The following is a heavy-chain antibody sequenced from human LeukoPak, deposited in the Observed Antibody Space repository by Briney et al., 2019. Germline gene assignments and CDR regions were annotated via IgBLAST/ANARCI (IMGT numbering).Heavy chain of an antibody. Sequence: GGSLRLSCSASGFSFSTYTMNWVRQAPGKGLEWVSSISTSFSYIYYADSVKGRFTISRDNAKNSLYLQMNSLRAEDTAVYYCARARDGSFDVWGQGTMVTVSS. J-gene: IGHJ3*01. CDR3: ARARDGSFDV. CDR2: ISTSFSYI. V-gene: IGHV3-21*01. CDR1: GFSFSTYT. D-gene: IGHD5-24*01.